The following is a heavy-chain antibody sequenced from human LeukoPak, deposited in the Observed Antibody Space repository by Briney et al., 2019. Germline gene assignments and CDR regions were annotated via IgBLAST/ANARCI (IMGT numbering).Heavy chain of an antibody. CDR3: ARVGRAAAGCDY. CDR2: INSDGTIT. D-gene: IGHD6-13*01. Sequence: GGSLRLSCAASGFTFGSYWMHWVRQAPGKGLVWVSHINSDGTITTYADSVKCRFTISIDKAKTTLYLKMKSLRAEDTAVYYCARVGRAAAGCDYWGQGTLVTVSS. J-gene: IGHJ4*02. V-gene: IGHV3-74*01. CDR1: GFTFGSYW.